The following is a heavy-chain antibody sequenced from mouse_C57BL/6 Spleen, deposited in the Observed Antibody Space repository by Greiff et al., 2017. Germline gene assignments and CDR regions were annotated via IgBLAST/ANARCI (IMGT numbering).Heavy chain of an antibody. CDR1: GYTFTSYW. V-gene: IGHV1-52*01. J-gene: IGHJ3*01. CDR3: ARSETAQATYWLAY. D-gene: IGHD3-2*02. CDR2: IDPSDSET. Sequence: QVQLKQPGAELVRPGSSVKLSCKASGYTFTSYWMHWVKQRPIQGLDWIGNIDPSDSETHYNQKFKDKATLTVDKSSSTAYMQLSSLTSEDSAVYYCARSETAQATYWLAYWGQGTLVTVSA.